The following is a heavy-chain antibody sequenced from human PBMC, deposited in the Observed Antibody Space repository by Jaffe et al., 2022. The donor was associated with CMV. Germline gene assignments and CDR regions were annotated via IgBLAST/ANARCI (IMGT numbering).Heavy chain of an antibody. CDR3: ARRSGDGDWQYYYPSHAFDI. Sequence: EVQLVQSGAEVKKPGESLKISCKGSGYSFTSYWIGWVRQMPGKGLEWMGIIYPGDSDTRYSPSFQGQVTISADKSISTAYLQWSSLKASDTAMYYCARRSGDGDWQYYYPSHAFDIWGQGTMVTVSS. CDR1: GYSFTSYW. D-gene: IGHD3-10*01. V-gene: IGHV5-51*01. CDR2: IYPGDSDT. J-gene: IGHJ3*02.